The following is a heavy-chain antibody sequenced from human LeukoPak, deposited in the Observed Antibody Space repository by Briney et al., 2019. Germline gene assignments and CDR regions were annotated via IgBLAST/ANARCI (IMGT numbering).Heavy chain of an antibody. V-gene: IGHV3-21*01. D-gene: IGHD3-3*01. CDR2: ISSSSSYI. CDR3: ARSRITIFGVVITNFDY. CDR1: GFTFSSYS. J-gene: IGHJ4*02. Sequence: PGGSLRLSCAASGFTFSSYSMSWVRQAPGKGREWVSSISSSSSYIYYADSVKGRFTISRDNAKNSLYLQMNSLRAEDTAVYYCARSRITIFGVVITNFDYWGQGTLVTVSS.